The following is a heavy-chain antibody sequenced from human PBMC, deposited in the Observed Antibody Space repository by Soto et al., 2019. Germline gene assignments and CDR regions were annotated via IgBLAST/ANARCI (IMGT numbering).Heavy chain of an antibody. V-gene: IGHV3-49*03. CDR1: GFTFDDYA. J-gene: IGHJ3*01. D-gene: IGHD2-2*01. CDR3: TREVPLGSIPFDV. Sequence: GGSLRLSCTASGFTFDDYAMSWFRQAQGKGLEWVGFIRSKAYGETTEYAASLKGRFTISRDDSQSIAYLQTNSLKTEDTAVYFCTREVPLGSIPFDVWGQGTMVTV. CDR2: IRSKAYGETT.